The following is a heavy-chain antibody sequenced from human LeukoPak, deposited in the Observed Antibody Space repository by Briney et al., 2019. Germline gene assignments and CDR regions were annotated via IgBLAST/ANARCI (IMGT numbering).Heavy chain of an antibody. CDR3: ARQLRRYYYDTSGYND. J-gene: IGHJ4*02. Sequence: GGSLRLSCAASGFIFSDYYLIWIRQAPGKGLEWISYISSSGRTIYYADSVKGRFTISRDNAKNSLYLQMNSLRAEDSAVYYCARQLRRYYYDTSGYNDWGQGTLVTVSS. D-gene: IGHD3-22*01. CDR2: ISSSGRTI. V-gene: IGHV3-11*04. CDR1: GFIFSDYY.